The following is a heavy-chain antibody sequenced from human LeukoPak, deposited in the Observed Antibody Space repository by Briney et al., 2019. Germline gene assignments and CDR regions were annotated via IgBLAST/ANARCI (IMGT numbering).Heavy chain of an antibody. J-gene: IGHJ4*02. Sequence: AGGSLRLSCAASGFTFSSYSMNWVRQAPGKGLEWVSYISSSGATKYYADSVKGRFTISRDNAKNSLYLQMNSLRAEDTAVYYCARERGSGYYYFDYWGQGTLVTVSS. D-gene: IGHD5-12*01. CDR1: GFTFSSYS. CDR2: ISSSGATK. V-gene: IGHV3-48*04. CDR3: ARERGSGYYYFDY.